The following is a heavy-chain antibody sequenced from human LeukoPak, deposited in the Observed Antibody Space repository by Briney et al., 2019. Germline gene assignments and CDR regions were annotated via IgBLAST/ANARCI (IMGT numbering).Heavy chain of an antibody. CDR1: GFTFSSYA. Sequence: PGGSLRLSCAASGFTFSSYAMHWVRQAPGKGLEWVAVISYDGSNKYYADSVKGRFTVSRDNSKNTLHLQMKSLRAEDTAVYYCAKGGGYEAQYYYYYLDVWGKGTTVTISS. J-gene: IGHJ6*03. V-gene: IGHV3-30*04. D-gene: IGHD5-12*01. CDR3: AKGGGYEAQYYYYYLDV. CDR2: ISYDGSNK.